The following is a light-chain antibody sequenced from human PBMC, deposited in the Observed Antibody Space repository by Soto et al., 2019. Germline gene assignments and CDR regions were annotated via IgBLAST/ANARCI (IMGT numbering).Light chain of an antibody. CDR3: QSADSSGIVV. Sequence: SYELTQPPSVSVSTGQTARITCSGDALPKQYAYWYQQKPGQAPVLVIYKDSERPSGIPERFSGSSSGTTVTLTISGVQAEDASDYYCQSADSSGIVVFGGGTKLTVL. V-gene: IGLV3-25*03. CDR1: ALPKQY. J-gene: IGLJ2*01. CDR2: KDS.